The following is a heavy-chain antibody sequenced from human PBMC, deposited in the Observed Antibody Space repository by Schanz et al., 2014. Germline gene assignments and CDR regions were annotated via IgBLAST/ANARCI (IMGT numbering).Heavy chain of an antibody. CDR3: AGMATVTYFDF. CDR1: GFTFSTYA. V-gene: IGHV3-23*04. Sequence: VQLVESGGALVQPGGSLRLSCSASGFTFSTYAMSWVRQAPGKGLEWVSGLTEGGGGTYYTDAVKGRFTISRDSSKNTLYLQMKSLRVEDTAVYYCAGMATVTYFDFWGQGALVTVSS. D-gene: IGHD4-17*01. J-gene: IGHJ4*02. CDR2: LTEGGGGT.